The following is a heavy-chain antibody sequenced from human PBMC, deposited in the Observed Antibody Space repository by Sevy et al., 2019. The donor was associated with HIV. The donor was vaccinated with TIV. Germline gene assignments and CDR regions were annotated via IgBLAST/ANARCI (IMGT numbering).Heavy chain of an antibody. CDR2: IKDDGSEK. V-gene: IGHV3-7*01. CDR1: GFIVNNYW. D-gene: IGHD3-16*01. J-gene: IGHJ6*02. CDR3: AKFKKRPHVWLPGGLDV. Sequence: GGSLRLSCVASGFIVNNYWMTWVRQAPGKGLEWVANIKDDGSEKYYVGSVKGRLTISRDDAGNSLFLQMNRLRVEDTAVYYCAKFKKRPHVWLPGGLDVWGQGTTVTVSS.